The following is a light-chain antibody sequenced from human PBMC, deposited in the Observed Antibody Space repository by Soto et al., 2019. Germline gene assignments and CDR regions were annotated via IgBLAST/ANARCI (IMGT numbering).Light chain of an antibody. CDR2: GAS. CDR3: QQYDNLSWT. CDR1: ESVSSSY. J-gene: IGKJ1*01. Sequence: EIVSTQSPGTLSLSPGERATLSCRASESVSSSYLAWYQQKPGQAPRLLIFGASSRATGTPDRFSGSGSGTDFTLTISRLEPEDFAVYFCQQYDNLSWTFGQGTKVDIK. V-gene: IGKV3-20*01.